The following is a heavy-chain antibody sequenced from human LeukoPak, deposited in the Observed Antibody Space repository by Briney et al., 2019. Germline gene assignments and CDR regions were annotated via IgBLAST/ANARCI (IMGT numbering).Heavy chain of an antibody. V-gene: IGHV1-18*01. CDR3: ARADIVVVVAADYYFDY. J-gene: IGHJ4*02. CDR1: GDTFTSYG. D-gene: IGHD2-15*01. Sequence: ASVKVSCKASGDTFTSYGISWVRQAPGQGLEWMGWISAYNGNTNYAQKVQGRVTMTTDTSTSTAYMELRSLRSDDTAVYYCARADIVVVVAADYYFDYWGQGTLVTVSS. CDR2: ISAYNGNT.